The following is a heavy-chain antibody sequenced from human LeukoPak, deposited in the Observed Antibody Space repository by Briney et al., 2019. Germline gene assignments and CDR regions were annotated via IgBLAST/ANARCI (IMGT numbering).Heavy chain of an antibody. CDR2: IYSGGST. V-gene: IGHV3-53*01. D-gene: IGHD4-17*01. CDR1: GFTVSSNY. J-gene: IGHJ4*02. CDR3: ARAGPETTVTTLYFDY. Sequence: GGSLRLSCAASGFTVSSNYMSWVRQAPGKGLEWVSVIYSGGSTYYADSVKGRFTISRDNSKNTLCLQMNSLRAEDTAVYYCARAGPETTVTTLYFDYWGQGTLVTVSS.